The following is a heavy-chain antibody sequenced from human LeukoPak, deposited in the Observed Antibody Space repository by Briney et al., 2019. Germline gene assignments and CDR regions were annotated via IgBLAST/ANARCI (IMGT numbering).Heavy chain of an antibody. V-gene: IGHV4-59*01. CDR3: ARRYSSSWYEWWFDP. Sequence: KPSETLSLTCTVSGGSISSYYWSWIRQPPGKGLEWIGYIYYSGSTNYNPSLKSRVTISVDTSKNQFSLKLSSVTAADTAVYYCARRYSSSWYEWWFDPWGQGTLVTVSS. CDR2: IYYSGST. D-gene: IGHD6-13*01. CDR1: GGSISSYY. J-gene: IGHJ5*02.